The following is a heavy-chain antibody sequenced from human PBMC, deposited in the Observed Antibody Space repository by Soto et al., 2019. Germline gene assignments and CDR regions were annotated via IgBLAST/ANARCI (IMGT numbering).Heavy chain of an antibody. CDR3: ARNSWNAPPAFDF. J-gene: IGHJ4*02. Sequence: QVQLQQSGPGLVKPSQTLSLTCVISGNNVSTNSAGWNWIRQSPSRGLEWLGRTYYRSKWNNDYAASVKSRISVNADTSKNQFSLHLNSVTPEDTGVYYCARNSWNAPPAFDFWGQGIQVTVSS. V-gene: IGHV6-1*01. CDR2: TYYRSKWNN. CDR1: GNNVSTNSAG. D-gene: IGHD1-1*01.